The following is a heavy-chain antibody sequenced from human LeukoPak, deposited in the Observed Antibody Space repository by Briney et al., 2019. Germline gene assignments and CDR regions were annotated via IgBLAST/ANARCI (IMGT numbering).Heavy chain of an antibody. Sequence: PGGSLRLSCAASGFTFSSYWMHWVRQAPGKGLLWVTRINSDGRSTSHADSVKGRFTISRDNSKNTLHLQMNSLRAEDTAIYYCAKTSRVNSAYDSPFDYWGQGTLVTVSS. CDR2: INSDGRST. J-gene: IGHJ4*02. CDR1: GFTFSSYW. D-gene: IGHD5-12*01. V-gene: IGHV3-74*01. CDR3: AKTSRVNSAYDSPFDY.